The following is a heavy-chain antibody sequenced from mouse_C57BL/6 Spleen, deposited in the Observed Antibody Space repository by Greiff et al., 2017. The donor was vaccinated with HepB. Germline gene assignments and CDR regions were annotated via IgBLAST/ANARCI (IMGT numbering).Heavy chain of an antibody. D-gene: IGHD1-1*01. V-gene: IGHV1-52*01. CDR3: ARGDYYGSSYWNWYFDV. J-gene: IGHJ1*03. CDR2: IDPSDSET. CDR1: GYTFTSYW. Sequence: QVQLKQPGAELVRPGSSVKLSCKASGYTFTSYWMHWVKQRPIQGLEWIGNIDPSDSETHYNQKFKDKATLTVDKSSSTAYMQLSSLTSEDSAVYYCARGDYYGSSYWNWYFDVWGTGTTVTVSS.